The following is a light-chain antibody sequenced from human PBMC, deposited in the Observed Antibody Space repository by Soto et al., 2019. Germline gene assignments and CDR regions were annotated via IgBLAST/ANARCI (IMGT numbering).Light chain of an antibody. CDR1: SSNIGAGYG. J-gene: IGLJ1*01. V-gene: IGLV1-40*01. CDR2: GNS. Sequence: QSVLTQPPSVSGAPGQRVTISCTGSSSNIGAGYGVHWYQQLPGTAPKLLIYGNSNRPSGVPDRFSGSKSGTSASLAITGLQAEDEADYYCQSYDSSLSHVFGTGTKVTVL. CDR3: QSYDSSLSHV.